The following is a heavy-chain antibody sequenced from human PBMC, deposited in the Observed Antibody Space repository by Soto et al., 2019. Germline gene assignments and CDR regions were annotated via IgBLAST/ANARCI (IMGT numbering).Heavy chain of an antibody. V-gene: IGHV4-38-2*01. D-gene: IGHD4-17*01. CDR3: ARDSVYGDY. CDR2: YYLDGGT. Sequence: EALSLTCADSGRCMSSTDNWGWIRQPPVKGLEWIGSYYLDGGTSYNPSLKSRVTISADTSKNQFSLKLTSLTAADTAVYYWARDSVYGDYWGRGNLVTSP. J-gene: IGHJ4*02. CDR1: GRCMSSTDN.